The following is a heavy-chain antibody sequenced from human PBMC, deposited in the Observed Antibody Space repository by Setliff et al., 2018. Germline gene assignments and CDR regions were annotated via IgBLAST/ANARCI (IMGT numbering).Heavy chain of an antibody. CDR1: GYTFATYG. D-gene: IGHD6-6*01. CDR3: ARLSIEGFGRYYYYFYMDV. V-gene: IGHV1-18*01. Sequence: ASVKVSCKASGYTFATYGISWVRQAPGQGLEWLGWVSPYTDNTNYAQNFQGRVTMTTDISGSTAYMDLRSLTSDDTAVYFCARLSIEGFGRYYYYFYMDVWGEGTTVTVSS. CDR2: VSPYTDNT. J-gene: IGHJ6*03.